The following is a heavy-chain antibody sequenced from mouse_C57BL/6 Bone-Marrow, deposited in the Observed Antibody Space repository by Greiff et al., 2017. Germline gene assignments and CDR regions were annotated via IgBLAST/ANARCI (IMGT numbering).Heavy chain of an antibody. CDR2: ISYDGSN. Sequence: VQLKESGPGLVKPSQSLSLTCSVTGYSITSGYYWNWIRQFPGNKLEWMGYISYDGSNNYNPSLKNRISITRDTSKNQFFLKLNSVTTEDTATYYCARVPYGYWGQGTTLTVSS. D-gene: IGHD1-1*01. J-gene: IGHJ2*01. V-gene: IGHV3-6*01. CDR3: ARVPYGY. CDR1: GYSITSGYY.